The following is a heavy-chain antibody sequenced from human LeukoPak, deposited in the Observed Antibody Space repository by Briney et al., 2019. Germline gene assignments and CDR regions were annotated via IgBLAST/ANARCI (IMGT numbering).Heavy chain of an antibody. Sequence: LPGGSLRLSCAASGFTFSSYAMHWVRQAPGKGLEWVAVISYDGSNKYYADSVKGRFTISRDNSKNTLYLQMNSLRAEDTAVYYCARDPTLYCSSTSCSKRGRSRYYYYGMDVWGQGTTVTVSS. CDR1: GFTFSSYA. CDR2: ISYDGSNK. J-gene: IGHJ6*02. D-gene: IGHD2-2*01. CDR3: ARDPTLYCSSTSCSKRGRSRYYYYGMDV. V-gene: IGHV3-30*04.